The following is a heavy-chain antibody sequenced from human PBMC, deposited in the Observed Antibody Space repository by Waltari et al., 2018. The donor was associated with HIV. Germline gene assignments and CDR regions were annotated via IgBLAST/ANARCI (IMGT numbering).Heavy chain of an antibody. D-gene: IGHD2-15*01. CDR1: GASIPTGNYF. J-gene: IGHJ5*02. CDR3: ARECAVYKYYRYCSDDDCYSRWFDP. Sequence: QVSLQESGPRLVQSSETLSLPCHVSGASIPTGNYFWTWIRQPAGKGPEWIGRMSTSGKSKYNPSLKSRVTISLDKSNNQFSLKLTSVTAADTAVYYCARECAVYKYYRYCSDDDCYSRWFDPWGQGTRVTVSS. V-gene: IGHV4-61*02. CDR2: MSTSGKS.